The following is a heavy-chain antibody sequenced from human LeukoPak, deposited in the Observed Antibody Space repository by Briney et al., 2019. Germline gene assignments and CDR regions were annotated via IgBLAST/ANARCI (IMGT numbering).Heavy chain of an antibody. Sequence: SETLSLTCTVSGGSISSYYWSWIRQPPGQGLEWIGYIYYSGSTNYNPYPKIRVPISVYTSKNQFSLKLSSVTAADTAVYYCARVFSGGTGWMGAFDIWGQGTMVTVSS. CDR2: IYYSGST. CDR1: GGSISSYY. CDR3: ARVFSGGTGWMGAFDI. J-gene: IGHJ3*02. V-gene: IGHV4-59*01. D-gene: IGHD2-15*01.